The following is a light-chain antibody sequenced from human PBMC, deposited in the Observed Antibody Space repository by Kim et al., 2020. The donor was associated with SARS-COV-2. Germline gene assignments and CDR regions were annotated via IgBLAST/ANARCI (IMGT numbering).Light chain of an antibody. CDR1: QSVSSTY. CDR2: GAS. Sequence: SPGDRAPLSCRAIQSVSSTYLAWYQQKPGQAPRLLIYGASSRATGIPDRFSGSGSGTDFTLTISRLEPEDFAVYYCQQYGSSPLTFGGGTKVDIK. J-gene: IGKJ4*01. V-gene: IGKV3-20*01. CDR3: QQYGSSPLT.